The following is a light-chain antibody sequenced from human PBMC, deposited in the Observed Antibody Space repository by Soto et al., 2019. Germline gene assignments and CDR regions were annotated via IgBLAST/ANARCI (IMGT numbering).Light chain of an antibody. Sequence: DIQMTQSPSTLSASVGDRVTITCRASESISSWLAWYQQKPGKAPKLLIYKGSGLESGVPSRFSGGGSGTEFTITIRSLQPDDFATYYCQQYNGYFRTFGQGTKVEIK. CDR2: KGS. CDR3: QQYNGYFRT. V-gene: IGKV1-5*03. CDR1: ESISSW. J-gene: IGKJ1*01.